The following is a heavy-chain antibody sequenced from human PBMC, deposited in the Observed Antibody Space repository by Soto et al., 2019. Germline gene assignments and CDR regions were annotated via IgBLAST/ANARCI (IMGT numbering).Heavy chain of an antibody. J-gene: IGHJ4*02. CDR1: GDSVSSNTAA. CDR2: TYYRSNWRH. Sequence: SQTLSLTCAISGDSVSSNTAAWNWIRSSPSRGLEWLGRTYYRSNWRHDYAVSVKSRITVNPDTSKNHFSLQLNSVHPGDTAVYYCARGVAGRGFELWGQGTLVTVSP. CDR3: ARGVAGRGFEL. D-gene: IGHD6-19*01. V-gene: IGHV6-1*01.